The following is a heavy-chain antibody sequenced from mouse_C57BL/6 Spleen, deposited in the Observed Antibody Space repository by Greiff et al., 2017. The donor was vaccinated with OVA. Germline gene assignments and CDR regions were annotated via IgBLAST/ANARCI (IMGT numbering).Heavy chain of an antibody. V-gene: IGHV1-15*01. D-gene: IGHD1-1*01. CDR1: GYTFTDYE. CDR3: TRWCYGSSYGYFDV. Sequence: QVQLQQSGAELVRPGASVTLSCKASGYTFTDYEMHWVKQTPVHGLEWIGAIDPETGGTAYNQKFKGKAILTADKSSSTAYMELRSLTSEDSAVYSCTRWCYGSSYGYFDVWGTGTTVTVSS. J-gene: IGHJ1*03. CDR2: IDPETGGT.